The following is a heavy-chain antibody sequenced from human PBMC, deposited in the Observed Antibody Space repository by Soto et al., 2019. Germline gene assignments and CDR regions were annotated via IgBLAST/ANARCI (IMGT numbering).Heavy chain of an antibody. D-gene: IGHD6-13*01. CDR3: ARGSSSSWEQDYYYYGMDV. CDR1: GYTFTSYG. J-gene: IGHJ6*02. CDR2: ISAYNGNT. V-gene: IGHV1-18*04. Sequence: AAVKVSCKASGYTFTSYGISWVRQAPGRGREWMGWISAYNGNTNYAQKLQGRVTMTTDTSTSTAYMELRSLRSDDTAVYYCARGSSSSWEQDYYYYGMDVWGQGTTVTVSS.